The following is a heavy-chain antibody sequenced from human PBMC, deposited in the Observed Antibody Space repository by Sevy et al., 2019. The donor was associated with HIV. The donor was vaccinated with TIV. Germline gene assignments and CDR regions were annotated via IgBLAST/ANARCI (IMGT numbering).Heavy chain of an antibody. CDR1: GYTFTGYS. V-gene: IGHV1-2*02. CDR3: ARDRVDMTTMYYFDY. J-gene: IGHJ4*02. CDR2: INPNGGGT. D-gene: IGHD3-10*02. Sequence: ASVKVSCKASGYTFTGYSMHWVRQAPGQGLEWMGWINPNGGGTNYAQKFQGRVTMTRDTSIRTAYMELSRLRFDDTDVYYCARDRVDMTTMYYFDYWGEGTLVTVSS.